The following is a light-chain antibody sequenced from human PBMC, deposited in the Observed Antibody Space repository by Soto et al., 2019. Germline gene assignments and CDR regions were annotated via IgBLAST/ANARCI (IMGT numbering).Light chain of an antibody. Sequence: QSRATVSVSPAEKATLSCRASQSVSSNLAWYQQKPGQAPRLLIYGPSTRATGIPARFSGSGSGTEFTLTISILQSEEFAVYYCQQYNNWPRITFGQGPRMEI. CDR3: QQYNNWPRIT. V-gene: IGKV3-15*01. J-gene: IGKJ5*01. CDR2: GPS. CDR1: QSVSSN.